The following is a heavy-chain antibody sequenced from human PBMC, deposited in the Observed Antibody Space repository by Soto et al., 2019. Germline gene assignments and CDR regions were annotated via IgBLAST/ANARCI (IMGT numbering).Heavy chain of an antibody. J-gene: IGHJ6*02. CDR2: IYHSGST. V-gene: IGHV4-4*02. Sequence: SETLSLTCAVSGGSISSSNWWSWVRQPPGKELEWIGEIYHSGSTNYNPSLKSRVTISVDKSKNQFSLKLSSVTAADTAVYYCARDFYPSLFGGGYYYYGMDVWGQGTTVTVSS. CDR1: GGSISSSNW. D-gene: IGHD3-10*02. CDR3: ARDFYPSLFGGGYYYYGMDV.